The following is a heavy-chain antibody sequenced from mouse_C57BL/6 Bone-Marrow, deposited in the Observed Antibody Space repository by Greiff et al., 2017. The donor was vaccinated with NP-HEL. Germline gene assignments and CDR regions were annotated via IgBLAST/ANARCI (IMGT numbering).Heavy chain of an antibody. J-gene: IGHJ1*03. CDR2: IDPEDGEP. V-gene: IGHV14-2*01. D-gene: IGHD2-4*01. CDR1: GFNIKDYY. Sequence: EVKVVESGAELVKPGASVKLSCTASGFNIKDYYMHWVKQRTEQGLEWIGRIDPEDGEPKYAPKFQGKATITADTSSNTAYLQLSSLTSEDTAVYYCARGGLRPFVPWYFDVWGTGTTVTVSS. CDR3: ARGGLRPFVPWYFDV.